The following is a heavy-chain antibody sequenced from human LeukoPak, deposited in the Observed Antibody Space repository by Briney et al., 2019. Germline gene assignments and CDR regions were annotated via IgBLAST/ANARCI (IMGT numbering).Heavy chain of an antibody. CDR3: ARAYSSNWYDAFDL. Sequence: GGSLRLSCAASGFIFSDYWMSWVRQAPGKGLEWEANIKEDGSEKYYVDSVKGRFTISRDNAKNSLYLQMNRLRAEDTAIYYCARAYSSNWYDAFDLWGQGTMVTVSS. CDR2: IKEDGSEK. D-gene: IGHD6-13*01. V-gene: IGHV3-7*01. CDR1: GFIFSDYW. J-gene: IGHJ3*01.